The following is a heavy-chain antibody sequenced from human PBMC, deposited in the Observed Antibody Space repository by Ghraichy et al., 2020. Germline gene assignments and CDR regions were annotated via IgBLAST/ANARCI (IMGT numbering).Heavy chain of an antibody. CDR3: ARWGGLYFPY. Sequence: SETLSLTCTVSGGSISSGGYYWSWIRQHPGKGLEWIGYIYFSGSAYYNPPLKSRATISVDTSKNQFSLRLSSVTAADTAVYYCARWGGLYFPYWGQGNLVTVSS. D-gene: IGHD2-2*02. CDR2: IYFSGSA. CDR1: GGSISSGGYY. V-gene: IGHV4-31*03. J-gene: IGHJ4*02.